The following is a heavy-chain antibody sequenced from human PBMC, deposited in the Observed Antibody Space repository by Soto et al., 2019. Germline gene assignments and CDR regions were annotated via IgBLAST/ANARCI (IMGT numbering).Heavy chain of an antibody. J-gene: IGHJ4*02. CDR3: AEGWNDF. CDR1: GFMFSSAW. CDR2: IKSTKDGGAR. V-gene: IGHV3-15*01. D-gene: IGHD1-1*01. Sequence: EVQVVESGGDLVEPGGSLRLSCVTSGFMFSSAWMSWVRQAPGKGLEWVARIKSTKDGGARDYAAPGNGRFSISRDDSKSTVYLQMNSLRVEDTALYYCAEGWNDFWGQGTLLTVSS.